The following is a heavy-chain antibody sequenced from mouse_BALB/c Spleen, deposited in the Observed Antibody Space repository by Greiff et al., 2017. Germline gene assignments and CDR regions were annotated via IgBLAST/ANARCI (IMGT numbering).Heavy chain of an antibody. V-gene: IGHV5-6-5*01. CDR1: GFTFSSYA. D-gene: IGHD1-1*01. Sequence: DVKLVESGGGLVKPGGSLKLSCAASGFTFSSYAMSWVRQTPEKRLEWVASISSGGSTYYPDSVKGRFTISRDNARNILYLQMSSLRSEDTAMYYCAREDYGSSRSWFAYWGQGTLVTVSA. J-gene: IGHJ3*01. CDR2: ISSGGST. CDR3: AREDYGSSRSWFAY.